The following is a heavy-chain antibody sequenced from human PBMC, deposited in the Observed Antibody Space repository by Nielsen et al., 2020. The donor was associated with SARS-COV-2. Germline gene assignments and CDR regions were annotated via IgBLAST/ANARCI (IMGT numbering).Heavy chain of an antibody. J-gene: IGHJ4*02. CDR2: ISGTTTYI. CDR1: GFTFSGYD. CDR3: ARRNILDY. D-gene: IGHD3-9*01. Sequence: GESLKISCAASGFTFSGYDMNWVRQAPGQGLEWVASISGTTTYIYYADSLKGRFTISRDNAKNIVYLQMNSLRVEDTAVYYCARRNILDYWGQGTLVTVSS. V-gene: IGHV3-21*01.